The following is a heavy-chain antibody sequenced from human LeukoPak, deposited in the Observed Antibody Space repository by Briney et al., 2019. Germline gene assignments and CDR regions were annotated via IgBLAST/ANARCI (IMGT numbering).Heavy chain of an antibody. J-gene: IGHJ6*03. D-gene: IGHD1-14*01. Sequence: GASVKVSCKASGGTFSSYAISWVRQAPGQGLEWMGGIIPIFGTANYAQKFQGRVTVTADKSTSTAYMELSSLRSEDTAVYYCARANRPKAHYYYYYYMDVWGKGTTVTVSS. CDR3: ARANRPKAHYYYYYYMDV. CDR2: IIPIFGTA. V-gene: IGHV1-69*06. CDR1: GGTFSSYA.